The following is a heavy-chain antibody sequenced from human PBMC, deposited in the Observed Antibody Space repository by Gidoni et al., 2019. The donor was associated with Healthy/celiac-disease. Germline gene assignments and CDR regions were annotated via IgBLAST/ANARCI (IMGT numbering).Heavy chain of an antibody. CDR3: ARGSNYYGSGSYYFF. J-gene: IGHJ4*02. Sequence: QVQLQQWGAGRLQPSETLSLTCAVYGGSFRAYYRRWIRQPTGKGLEWIGEINHSGSTNYNPSVKSRVTISVDTSKNQFSQKLSSVTAADTAVYYCARGSNYYGSGSYYFFWGQGTLVTVSS. CDR1: GGSFRAYY. CDR2: INHSGST. D-gene: IGHD3-10*01. V-gene: IGHV4-34*01.